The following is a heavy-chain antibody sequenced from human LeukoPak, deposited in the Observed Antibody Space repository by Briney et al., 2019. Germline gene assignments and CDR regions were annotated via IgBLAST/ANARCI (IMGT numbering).Heavy chain of an antibody. Sequence: SETLSLTCTVSGGSISSSSYYWGWIRQPPGKGLEWIGSIYYSGSTYYNPSLKSRVTISVDTSKNQFSLKLSSVTAADTAVYYCARGYRYYYYGSGSYYLDYWGQGTLVTVSS. CDR2: IYYSGST. CDR1: GGSISSSSYY. CDR3: ARGYRYYYYGSGSYYLDY. V-gene: IGHV4-39*07. J-gene: IGHJ4*02. D-gene: IGHD3-10*01.